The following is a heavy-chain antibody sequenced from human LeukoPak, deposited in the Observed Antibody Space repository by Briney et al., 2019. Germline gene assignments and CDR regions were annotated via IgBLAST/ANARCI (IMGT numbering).Heavy chain of an antibody. CDR2: ISGSGGNT. Sequence: PGGSLRLSCAASGFTFSSYAMSWVRQAPGKGLEWVSAISGSGGNTYYADSVKGRFTISRDSSKNTLYLQMNSLRAEDTAVYYCAKIPEYYDFWSGYYAGDGYMDVWGKGTTVTVSS. J-gene: IGHJ6*03. CDR1: GFTFSSYA. D-gene: IGHD3-3*01. CDR3: AKIPEYYDFWSGYYAGDGYMDV. V-gene: IGHV3-23*01.